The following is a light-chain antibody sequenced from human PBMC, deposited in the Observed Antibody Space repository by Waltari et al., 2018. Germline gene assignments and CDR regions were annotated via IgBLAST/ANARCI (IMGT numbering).Light chain of an antibody. Sequence: DIVLTQSPGTLSLSPGEGATLSCRASQSVSSTYLAWYQQKPGQPPRLLMYAASSRATGSPDRFSGSGSGTDFTLTISRLEPEDCAVYYCQQYGTSPLTFGGGTKVEIK. V-gene: IGKV3-20*01. CDR2: AAS. J-gene: IGKJ4*01. CDR1: QSVSSTY. CDR3: QQYGTSPLT.